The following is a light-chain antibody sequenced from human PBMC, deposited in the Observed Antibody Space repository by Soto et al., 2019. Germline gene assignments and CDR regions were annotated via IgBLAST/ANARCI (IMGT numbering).Light chain of an antibody. CDR2: EVS. CDR3: STYTSASTS. V-gene: IGLV2-14*02. CDR1: TSDVGSYNL. J-gene: IGLJ2*01. Sequence: QSALTQPASVSGSPGQSITISCTGTTSDVGSYNLVSWYQQHPGKAPKLIIYEVSERPSGVSTRFSGSKAGNTASLTISGLQADDEADYFCSTYTSASTSFGGGTKLTVL.